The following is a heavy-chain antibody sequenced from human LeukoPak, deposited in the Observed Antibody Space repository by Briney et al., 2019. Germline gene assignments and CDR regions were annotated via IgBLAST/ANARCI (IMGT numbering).Heavy chain of an antibody. CDR2: ISYHGRDT. V-gene: IGHV3-30*04. Sequence: GGSLRLSCAASGVTFSSFAMHWVRQAPGKGLEWVAVISYHGRDTYYADSVKGRFTISRDNSKNTLYLQMNSLRAEDTAVYYCARPAYGRWIGYFDYWGQGTLVTVSS. CDR1: GVTFSSFA. D-gene: IGHD4-23*01. CDR3: ARPAYGRWIGYFDY. J-gene: IGHJ4*02.